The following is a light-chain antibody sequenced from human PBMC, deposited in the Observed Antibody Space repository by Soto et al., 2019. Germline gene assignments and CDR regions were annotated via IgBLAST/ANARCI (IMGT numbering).Light chain of an antibody. V-gene: IGKV1-33*01. J-gene: IGKJ4*01. CDR3: QQYDNLPLT. Sequence: DIQMTQSPSSLSASVGDTVTITCRASHNITNYLNWYQQKSGKAPKVLIFGTSSLRSGVPSRFSGSGSGTDFTFTISSLQPEDIATYYCQQYDNLPLTFGGGTKVDIK. CDR2: GTS. CDR1: HNITNY.